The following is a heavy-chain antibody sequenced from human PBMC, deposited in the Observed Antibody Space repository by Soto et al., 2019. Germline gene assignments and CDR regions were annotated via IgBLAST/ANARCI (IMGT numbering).Heavy chain of an antibody. CDR1: GFTFSSYA. CDR2: ITGSGRGT. J-gene: IGHJ6*02. Sequence: GGSLRLSCAASGFTFSSYAMSWVRQAPGKGLEWVSSITGSGRGTFYADSVKGRFTISRDNSKNTLVLQMSSLGVEDTAVYYCAKVSDFYYYYYAMDVWGQGTTVTVSS. CDR3: AKVSDFYYYYYAMDV. D-gene: IGHD3-3*01. V-gene: IGHV3-23*01.